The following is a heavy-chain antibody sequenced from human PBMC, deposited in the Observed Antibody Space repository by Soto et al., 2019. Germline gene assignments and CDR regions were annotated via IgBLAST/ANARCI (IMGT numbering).Heavy chain of an antibody. Sequence: PGGSLRLSCAASGFTFSSYSMNWVRQAPGKGLEWVSSISSSSSYIYYADSVKGRFTISRDNAKNSLYLQMNSLRAEDTAVYYCARDPTVTPEYFQHWGQGTLVTVSS. J-gene: IGHJ1*01. CDR1: GFTFSSYS. V-gene: IGHV3-21*01. D-gene: IGHD4-17*01. CDR3: ARDPTVTPEYFQH. CDR2: ISSSSSYI.